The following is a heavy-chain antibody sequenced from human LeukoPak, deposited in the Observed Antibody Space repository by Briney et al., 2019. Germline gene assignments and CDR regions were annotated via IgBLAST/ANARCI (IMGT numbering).Heavy chain of an antibody. CDR1: GLTFDAYG. D-gene: IGHD6-13*01. Sequence: PGGSLRLSCAASGLTFDAYGMSWVRQAPGKGLEWVSGINWNGGRTGYADSVKGRFTISRDNAKNSLYLQMNSLRAEDTALYYCARGPLKAAATDFDYWGQGTLVTVSS. CDR2: INWNGGRT. J-gene: IGHJ4*02. CDR3: ARGPLKAAATDFDY. V-gene: IGHV3-20*04.